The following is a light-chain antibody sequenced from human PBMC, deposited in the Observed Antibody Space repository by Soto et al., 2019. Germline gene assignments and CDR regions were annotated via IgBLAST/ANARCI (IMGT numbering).Light chain of an antibody. Sequence: SQSISSWLAWYQQKPGKAPKLLIYKASSLESGVPSRFSGSVSGTEFTLTISSLQPDDFATYYCQQYNSYPWTFGQGTKVDI. J-gene: IGKJ1*01. CDR2: KAS. CDR1: QSISSW. V-gene: IGKV1-5*03. CDR3: QQYNSYPWT.